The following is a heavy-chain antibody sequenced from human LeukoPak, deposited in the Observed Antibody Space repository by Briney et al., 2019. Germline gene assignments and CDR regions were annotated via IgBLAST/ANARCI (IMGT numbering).Heavy chain of an antibody. Sequence: SETLSLTCAVYGGSFSGYYWSWIRQPPGKGLEWIGEINHSGSTNYNPSLKSRVTISVDTSKNQFSLKLSSVTAADTAVYYCASPLYCSGGSCYAGYFQHWGQGTLVTVSS. CDR3: ASPLYCSGGSCYAGYFQH. CDR1: GGSFSGYY. V-gene: IGHV4-34*01. D-gene: IGHD2-15*01. CDR2: INHSGST. J-gene: IGHJ1*01.